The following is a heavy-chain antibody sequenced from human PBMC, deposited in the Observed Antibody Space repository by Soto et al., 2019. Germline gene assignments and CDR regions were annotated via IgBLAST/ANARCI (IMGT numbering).Heavy chain of an antibody. V-gene: IGHV1-46*01. J-gene: IGHJ4*02. Sequence: QVQLVQSGAEVKKPGASVKVSCKASGYTFTDYYIHWVRQAPGQGLEWMGLINPRGGSTDYAQKFRGIVTMTRDTSTGTVYMELSSLRSEATAVYYCARPPFPGCMNAVCYPFDYWGQGTLVTVSS. CDR2: INPRGGST. CDR1: GYTFTDYY. D-gene: IGHD2-8*01. CDR3: ARPPFPGCMNAVCYPFDY.